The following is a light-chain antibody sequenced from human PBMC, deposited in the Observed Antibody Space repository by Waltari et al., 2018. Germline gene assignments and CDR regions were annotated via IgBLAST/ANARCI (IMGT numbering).Light chain of an antibody. Sequence: SYEVTQSPSVSVSPGQTANIPCSGNKLGDKYVCWYQQKAGQAPPLVISHDDKRPSGIPDRFSCPNSGNTATLTIIGTQPMDEADYYCQTWDRDRRTVVFGGGTKLPVL. V-gene: IGLV3-1*01. CDR1: KLGDKY. CDR3: QTWDRDRRTVV. CDR2: HDD. J-gene: IGLJ2*01.